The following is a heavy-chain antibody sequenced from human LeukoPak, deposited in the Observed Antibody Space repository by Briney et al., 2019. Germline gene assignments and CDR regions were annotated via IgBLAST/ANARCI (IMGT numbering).Heavy chain of an antibody. Sequence: SEALSLNCTVSGGSISSYYWSWIRQPPGKGLEWIGYIYYSGSTNYNPSLKSRVTISVDTSKNQFSLKLSSVTAADTAVYYCARRYHGSGFLPQPLDAFDIWGQGTMVTVSS. D-gene: IGHD3-10*01. CDR3: ARRYHGSGFLPQPLDAFDI. CDR1: GGSISSYY. J-gene: IGHJ3*02. CDR2: IYYSGST. V-gene: IGHV4-59*08.